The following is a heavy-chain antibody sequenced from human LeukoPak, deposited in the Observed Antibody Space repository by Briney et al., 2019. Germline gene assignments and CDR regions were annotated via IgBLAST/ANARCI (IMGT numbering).Heavy chain of an antibody. CDR3: ASMVRGAIGGYYYYYMDV. CDR1: GGSTSSGSYY. J-gene: IGHJ6*03. D-gene: IGHD3-10*01. V-gene: IGHV4-61*02. CDR2: IYTSGST. Sequence: SETLSLTCTVSGGSTSSGSYYWSWIRQPAGKGLEWIGRIYTSGSTNYNPSLKSRVTISVDTSKNQFSLKLSSVTAADTAVYYCASMVRGAIGGYYYYYMDVWGKGTTVTISS.